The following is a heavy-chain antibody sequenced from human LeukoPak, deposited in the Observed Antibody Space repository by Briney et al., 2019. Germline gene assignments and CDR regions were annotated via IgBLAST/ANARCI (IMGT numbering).Heavy chain of an antibody. CDR3: ARDFGSGSYFNSWFDP. V-gene: IGHV3-33*01. J-gene: IGHJ5*02. Sequence: GGSLRLSCAASGFTFSSYGMHWVRQAPGKGLEWVAVIWYDGSNKYYADSVKGRFTISRDNSKNTLYLQMNSLRAEDTAVYYCARDFGSGSYFNSWFDPWGQGTLVTVSS. CDR1: GFTFSSYG. D-gene: IGHD3-10*01. CDR2: IWYDGSNK.